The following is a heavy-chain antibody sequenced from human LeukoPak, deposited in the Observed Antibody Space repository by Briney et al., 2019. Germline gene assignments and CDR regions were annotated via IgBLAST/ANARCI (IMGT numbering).Heavy chain of an antibody. D-gene: IGHD5-12*01. Sequence: PGGSLRLSCAASGFTFSNYWMYWVRQAPGKELVWVSRIHSDGSSIYADSVKGRFTISRDNAKNTLYLQMNSLRAEDTAVYYCARGDGYKRAFDIWGQGTMVTVSS. J-gene: IGHJ3*02. V-gene: IGHV3-74*01. CDR2: IHSDGSS. CDR3: ARGDGYKRAFDI. CDR1: GFTFSNYW.